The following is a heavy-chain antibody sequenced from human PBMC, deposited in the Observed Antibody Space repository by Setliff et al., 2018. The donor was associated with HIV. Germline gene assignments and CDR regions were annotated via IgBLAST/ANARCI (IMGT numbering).Heavy chain of an antibody. D-gene: IGHD3-16*01. CDR2: ISGSGDST. CDR3: AKDYTPTFWEYNWFDV. CDR1: GFTFNYHA. Sequence: TSETLSLSCAASGFTFNYHAMTWVRQAPGKGLEWVSGISGSGDSTFYAHSVKGRFTISRDNSRDTLYLEMNNLRAEDTALYYCAKDYTPTFWEYNWFDVWGQGTQVTVSS. V-gene: IGHV3-23*01. J-gene: IGHJ5*02.